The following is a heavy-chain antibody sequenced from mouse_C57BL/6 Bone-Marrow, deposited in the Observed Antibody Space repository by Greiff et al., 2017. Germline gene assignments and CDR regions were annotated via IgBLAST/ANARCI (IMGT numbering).Heavy chain of an antibody. Sequence: QVQLQQSGAELVRPGTSVKVSCKASGYAFTNYLIEWVKQRPGRGLEWIGRIDPNSGGTKYNEKFKSKATLTVDKPSSTAYMQLSSLTSEDSAVYYCARGGLLFAYWGQGTLVTVSA. J-gene: IGHJ3*01. CDR1: GYAFTNYL. V-gene: IGHV1-54*01. D-gene: IGHD3-3*01. CDR3: ARGGLLFAY. CDR2: IDPNSGGT.